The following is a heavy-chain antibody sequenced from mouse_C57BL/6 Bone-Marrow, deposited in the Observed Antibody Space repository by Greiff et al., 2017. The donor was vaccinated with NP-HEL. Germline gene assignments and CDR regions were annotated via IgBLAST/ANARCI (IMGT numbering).Heavy chain of an antibody. V-gene: IGHV1-12*01. Sequence: SGAELVRPGASVKMSCKASGYTFTSYNMHWVKQTPRQGLEWIGAIYPGNGDTSYNQKFKGKATLTVDKSSSTAYMQLSSLTSEDSAVYFCARSPFYDYDGAWFAYWGQGTLVTVSA. J-gene: IGHJ3*01. CDR1: GYTFTSYN. CDR2: IYPGNGDT. D-gene: IGHD2-4*01. CDR3: ARSPFYDYDGAWFAY.